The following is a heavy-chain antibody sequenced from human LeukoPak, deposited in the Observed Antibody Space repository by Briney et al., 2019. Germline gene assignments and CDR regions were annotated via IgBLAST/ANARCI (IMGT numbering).Heavy chain of an antibody. D-gene: IGHD2-8*02. V-gene: IGHV3-7*03. CDR1: GFTFSTYW. CDR2: IRPDGSGE. CDR3: ARDCGAAITGPRFDL. J-gene: IGHJ4*02. Sequence: PGGSLRLSCAASGFTFSTYWMSWVRQAPGKGREWVAMIRPDGSGEYYVDSVKGRFTISRDNVNYSLYLQMNSLTAEDTTVYYCARDCGAAITGPRFDLWGQGARVAVSS.